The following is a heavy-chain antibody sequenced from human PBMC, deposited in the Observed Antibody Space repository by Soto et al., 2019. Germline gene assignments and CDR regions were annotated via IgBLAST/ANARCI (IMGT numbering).Heavy chain of an antibody. V-gene: IGHV3-20*01. J-gene: IGHJ4*02. Sequence: PGGSLRLSCVASGFSFSNYEMTWVRQAAGKGLEWVSGIRRTGSETYYADSVKGRFTISRDNAKNSLYLQMNSLRAEDTALYHCARRLGYCSGGSCSKPSYYFDFWGQGTLVTVSS. CDR2: IRRTGSET. CDR1: GFSFSNYE. D-gene: IGHD2-15*01. CDR3: ARRLGYCSGGSCSKPSYYFDF.